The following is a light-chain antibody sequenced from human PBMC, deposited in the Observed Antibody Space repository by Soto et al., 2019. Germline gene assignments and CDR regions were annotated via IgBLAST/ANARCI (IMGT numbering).Light chain of an antibody. CDR2: GAS. Sequence: DIQMTQSPSSLSASVGDRVTITCRASQYIGDFLNWYQQTPGKPPKLLIFGASNLHIGVPSRFSGSGSETEFTLTISNLLREDFATYYCQQSYFILGTFGRGTKVDIK. V-gene: IGKV1-39*01. CDR1: QYIGDF. J-gene: IGKJ1*01. CDR3: QQSYFILGT.